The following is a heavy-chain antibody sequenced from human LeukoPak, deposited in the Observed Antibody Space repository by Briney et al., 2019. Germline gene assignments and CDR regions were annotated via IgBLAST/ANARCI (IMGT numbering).Heavy chain of an antibody. CDR1: GGSLSGYY. CDR2: INYSGNI. D-gene: IGHD2-2*02. Sequence: PSDTLSHTCAVYGGSLSGYYWSWIRQSPEKGLEWIAEINYSGNINYNPSLQSRLTISIDTSESQFSLVLRSVTVADTAVYYCARRSYHLLYGYYYYYMDVWGRGTPVTVSS. V-gene: IGHV4-34*01. J-gene: IGHJ6*03. CDR3: ARRSYHLLYGYYYYYMDV.